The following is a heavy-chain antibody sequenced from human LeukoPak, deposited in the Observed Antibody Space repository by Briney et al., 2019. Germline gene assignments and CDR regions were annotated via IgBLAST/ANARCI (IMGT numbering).Heavy chain of an antibody. Sequence: SETLSLTCTVSGGSISSSSYYWGWIRQPPGKGLEWIGSIYYSGSTYYNPSLKSRVTVSVDTSKNQFSLKLSSVTAADTAVYYCARDVGGWLQFALWGQGTLVTVSS. CDR2: IYYSGST. CDR1: GGSISSSSYY. D-gene: IGHD5-24*01. CDR3: ARDVGGWLQFAL. V-gene: IGHV4-39*07. J-gene: IGHJ4*02.